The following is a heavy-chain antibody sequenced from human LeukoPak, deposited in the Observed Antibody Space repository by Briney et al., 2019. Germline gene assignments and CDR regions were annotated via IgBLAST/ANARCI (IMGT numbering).Heavy chain of an antibody. CDR1: GFTFGDHA. Sequence: GGYLRLSCTGSGFTFGDHAMSWVRQAPGKGLEWVGFIRSKAYRGTTEYAASVKGRFSISRDDSASIAYLQMNSLKTEDTAVYYCARGPIQLWIHNAMDVWGQGTTVTVSS. V-gene: IGHV3-49*04. D-gene: IGHD5-18*01. CDR3: ARGPIQLWIHNAMDV. CDR2: IRSKAYRGTT. J-gene: IGHJ6*02.